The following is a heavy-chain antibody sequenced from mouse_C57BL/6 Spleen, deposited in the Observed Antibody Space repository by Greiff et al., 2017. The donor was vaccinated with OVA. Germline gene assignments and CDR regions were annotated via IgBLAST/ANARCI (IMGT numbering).Heavy chain of an antibody. J-gene: IGHJ1*03. CDR2: IYPGDGDT. CDR3: ASPGYYGSSYRYFDV. V-gene: IGHV1-82*01. D-gene: IGHD1-1*01. CDR1: GYAFSSSW. Sequence: VQLQQSGPELVKPGASVKISCKASGYAFSSSWMNWVKQRPGKGLEWIGRIYPGDGDTNYNGKFKGKATLTADKSSSTAYMQLSSLTSEDSAVYFCASPGYYGSSYRYFDVWGTGTTGTVSS.